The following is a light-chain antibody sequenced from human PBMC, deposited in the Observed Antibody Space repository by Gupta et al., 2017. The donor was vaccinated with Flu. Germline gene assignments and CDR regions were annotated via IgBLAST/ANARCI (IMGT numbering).Light chain of an antibody. J-gene: IGLJ3*02. CDR2: STS. V-gene: IGLV7-43*01. Sequence: QTVVTQEPSLTVSPGGTATLTCASSTGAVTSGYYPNWFQQKPGQAPRALTYSTSNKHSWTPARFSGSLLGGKAALTLSGVQPEDEAEYYCLLYYGGVWVFGGGTKLTVL. CDR1: TGAVTSGYY. CDR3: LLYYGGVWV.